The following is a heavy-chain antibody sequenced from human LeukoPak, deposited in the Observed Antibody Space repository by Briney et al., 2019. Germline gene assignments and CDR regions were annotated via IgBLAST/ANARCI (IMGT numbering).Heavy chain of an antibody. CDR2: INHSGST. CDR1: GGSFSGYY. V-gene: IGHV4-34*01. J-gene: IGHJ5*02. D-gene: IGHD2/OR15-2a*01. Sequence: SETLSLTCAVYGGSFSGYYWSWIRQPPGEGLEWLGEINHSGSTNYNPSLKSRVTISVDTSKNQFSLKLSSVTAADTAVYYCARGFLSGGGDWFDPWGQGTLVTVSS. CDR3: ARGFLSGGGDWFDP.